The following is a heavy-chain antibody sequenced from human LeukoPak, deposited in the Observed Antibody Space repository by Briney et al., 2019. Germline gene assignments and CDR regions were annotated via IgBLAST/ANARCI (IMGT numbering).Heavy chain of an antibody. CDR3: ARSQSREQQLVGGWFDP. J-gene: IGHJ5*02. CDR2: ISYDGSNK. CDR1: GFTFSSYA. Sequence: GGSLRLSCAASGFTFSSYAMHWVRQAPGKGLEWVAVISYDGSNKYYADSVEGRFTISRDNSKNTLYLQMNSLRAEDTAVYYCARSQSREQQLVGGWFDPWGQGTLVTVSS. V-gene: IGHV3-30-3*01. D-gene: IGHD6-13*01.